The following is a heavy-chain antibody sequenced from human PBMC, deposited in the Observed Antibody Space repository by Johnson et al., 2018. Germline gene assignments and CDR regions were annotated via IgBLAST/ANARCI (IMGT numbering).Heavy chain of an antibody. D-gene: IGHD3-10*01. CDR3: MTERGSAI. V-gene: IGHV3-15*07. J-gene: IGHJ3*02. CDR1: GFSFSNAW. CDR2: IKSKIDGGAI. Sequence: VQLVESGGGLVKPGESLRVSCAASGFSFSNAWMNWVRQAPGRGLEWVGRIKSKIDGGAIDYGAPVKGRVTISRDDSKNTVYLLMKSLKIEDTAVYYFMTERGSAIWGQGTMVTVSS.